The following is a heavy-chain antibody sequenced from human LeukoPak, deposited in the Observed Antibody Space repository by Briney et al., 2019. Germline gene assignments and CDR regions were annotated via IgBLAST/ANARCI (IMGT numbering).Heavy chain of an antibody. V-gene: IGHV4-39*01. Sequence: SETLSLTCTFFGGSITSSSYYWGWIRQPPGKGLEWIGSIYYSGRTDYNPSLKSRVTISVDTSKTQFSLKLNSVTAADTAVYYCARAAAGTGNWFDPWGQGTLVTVSS. CDR1: GGSITSSSYY. J-gene: IGHJ5*02. D-gene: IGHD6-13*01. CDR2: IYYSGRT. CDR3: ARAAAGTGNWFDP.